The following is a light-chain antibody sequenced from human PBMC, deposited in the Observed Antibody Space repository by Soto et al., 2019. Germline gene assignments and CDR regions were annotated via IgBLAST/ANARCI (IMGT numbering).Light chain of an antibody. CDR2: AAS. Sequence: DIQMTQSPSSLSSSVGDRVTITCRASQSISSYFNWYQQKPGNAPKLLIYAASSLQSGVPSRFRCSGSGTDSTLTIRSLQPEDFASYYCQQSHSTFGQGTRLEIK. J-gene: IGKJ5*01. CDR3: QQSHST. CDR1: QSISSY. V-gene: IGKV1-39*01.